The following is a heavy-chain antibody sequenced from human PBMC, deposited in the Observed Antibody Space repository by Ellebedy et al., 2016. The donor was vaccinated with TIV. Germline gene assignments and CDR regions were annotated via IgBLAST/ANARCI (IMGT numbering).Heavy chain of an antibody. CDR3: ARERRAVGGFDAFDI. Sequence: GESLKISXAASGITLSSNDMHWVRQPIGKGPEWVSAIGIAGDTYYADPVKGRFTISRENAKNSLYLQMNSLRAGDTAVYFCARERRAVGGFDAFDIWGQGTMVTVSS. D-gene: IGHD6-25*01. CDR2: IGIAGDT. CDR1: GITLSSND. J-gene: IGHJ3*02. V-gene: IGHV3-13*01.